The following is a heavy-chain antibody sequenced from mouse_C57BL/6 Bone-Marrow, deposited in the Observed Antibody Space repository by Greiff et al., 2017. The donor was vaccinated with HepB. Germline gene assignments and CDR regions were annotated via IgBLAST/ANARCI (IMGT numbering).Heavy chain of an antibody. CDR2: SRNKANDYTT. D-gene: IGHD1-1*02. Sequence: EVNLVESGGGLVQSGRSLRLSCATSGFTFSDFYMEWVRQAPGKGLEWIAASRNKANDYTTEYSASVKGRFIVSRDTSQSILYLQMNALRAEDTAIYYCARDGGGPDYYAMDYWGQGTSVTVSS. V-gene: IGHV7-1*01. J-gene: IGHJ4*01. CDR1: GFTFSDFY. CDR3: ARDGGGPDYYAMDY.